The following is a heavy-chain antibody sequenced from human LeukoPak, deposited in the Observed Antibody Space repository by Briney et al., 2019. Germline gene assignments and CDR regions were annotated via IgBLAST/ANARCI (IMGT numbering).Heavy chain of an antibody. CDR3: SSVISGSYSRALDI. V-gene: IGHV3-73*01. D-gene: IGHD1-26*01. CDR1: GFSFSGSA. J-gene: IGHJ3*02. CDR2: IRSKANNYAT. Sequence: GGSLRLTCEASGFSFSGSAMHWVRQASGKGLEWVGRIRSKANNYATEYAASVKGRFTISRDDSKNTAFLQMNSLKIEDTAVYYCSSVISGSYSRALDIWGQGTMVTVSS.